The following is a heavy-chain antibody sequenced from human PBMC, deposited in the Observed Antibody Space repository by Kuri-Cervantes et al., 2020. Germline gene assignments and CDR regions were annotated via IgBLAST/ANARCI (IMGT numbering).Heavy chain of an antibody. Sequence: GGSLRLSCVVSGFTFSNSGMHWVRQAPGKGLEWVANIKGDGSEKYYVDSVKGRFTISRDNAKNSMYLQMNSLRAEDTAVYYCAKESQWELLDYWGQGTLVTVSS. D-gene: IGHD1-26*01. J-gene: IGHJ4*02. V-gene: IGHV3-7*03. CDR3: AKESQWELLDY. CDR1: GFTFSNSG. CDR2: IKGDGSEK.